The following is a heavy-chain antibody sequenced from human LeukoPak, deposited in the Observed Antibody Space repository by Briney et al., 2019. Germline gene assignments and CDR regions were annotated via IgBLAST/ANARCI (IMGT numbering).Heavy chain of an antibody. V-gene: IGHV4-30-4*08. J-gene: IGHJ4*02. Sequence: SQTLSLTCTVSGGSISSGDPYWSWIRQPPGKGLEWIGYIYYSGSTNYNPSLKSRVTISVDTSKNQFSLKLSSVTAADTAVYYCARHGAYCGGDCYSYYFDYWGQGTLVSVSS. D-gene: IGHD2-21*02. CDR3: ARHGAYCGGDCYSYYFDY. CDR2: IYYSGST. CDR1: GGSISSGDPY.